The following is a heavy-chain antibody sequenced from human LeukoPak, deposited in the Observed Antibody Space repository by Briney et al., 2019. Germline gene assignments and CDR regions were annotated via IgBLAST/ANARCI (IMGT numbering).Heavy chain of an antibody. D-gene: IGHD4-17*01. J-gene: IGHJ5*02. V-gene: IGHV1-69*01. CDR1: VGTFSSYA. Sequence: SVKVSCKASVGTFSSYAISWVRQAPGQGLEWMGGIIPIFGTANYAQKFQGRVTITADESTSTAYMELSSLRSEDTAVYYCARDKFHHTVTRGKNWFDPWGQGTLVTVSS. CDR3: ARDKFHHTVTRGKNWFDP. CDR2: IIPIFGTA.